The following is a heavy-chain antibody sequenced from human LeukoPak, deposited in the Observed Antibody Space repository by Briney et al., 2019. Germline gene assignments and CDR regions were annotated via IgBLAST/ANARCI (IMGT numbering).Heavy chain of an antibody. Sequence: PSETLSLTCTVSGGSISSYYWSWIRQPAGKGLEWIGRIYTSGSTNYNPSLKSRVTMSVDTSKNQFSLKLSSVTATATAVYYCARDDYYYDSSGYYSNWGQGTLVTVSS. CDR1: GGSISSYY. CDR3: ARDDYYYDSSGYYSN. D-gene: IGHD3-22*01. V-gene: IGHV4-4*07. CDR2: IYTSGST. J-gene: IGHJ4*02.